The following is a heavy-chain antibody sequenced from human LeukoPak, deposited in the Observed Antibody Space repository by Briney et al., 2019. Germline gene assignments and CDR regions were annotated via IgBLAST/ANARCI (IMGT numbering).Heavy chain of an antibody. CDR1: GFTFSSSA. V-gene: IGHV3-23*01. Sequence: GGSLRLSCAASGFTFSSSAMSWVRQAPGKGLEWVSTISGSDSSTHYADSVKGRFTISRDNSKNTPYLQMNSLRAEDTAVYYCAKSRSRNMITFGGVENWFDPWGQGTLVTVSS. D-gene: IGHD3-16*01. CDR2: ISGSDSST. J-gene: IGHJ5*02. CDR3: AKSRSRNMITFGGVENWFDP.